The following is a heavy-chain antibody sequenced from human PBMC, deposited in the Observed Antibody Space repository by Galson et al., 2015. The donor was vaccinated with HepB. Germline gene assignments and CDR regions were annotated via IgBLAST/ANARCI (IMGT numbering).Heavy chain of an antibody. CDR3: ARDHGSGSYIIQKVPTGPFDY. J-gene: IGHJ4*02. V-gene: IGHV3-21*01. CDR1: GFTFSSYS. Sequence: SLRLSCAASGFTFSSYSMNWVRQAPGKGLEWVSSISSSSSYIYYADSVKGRFTISRDNAKNSLYLQMNSLRAEETAVYYCARDHGSGSYIIQKVPTGPFDYWGQGTLVTVSS. D-gene: IGHD3-10*01. CDR2: ISSSSSYI.